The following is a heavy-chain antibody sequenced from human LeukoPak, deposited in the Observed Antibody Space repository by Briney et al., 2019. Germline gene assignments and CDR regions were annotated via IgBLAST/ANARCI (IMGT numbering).Heavy chain of an antibody. V-gene: IGHV7-4-1*02. CDR2: IRTSTGSP. J-gene: IGHJ3*02. CDR1: GGTFSSYA. D-gene: IGHD2-15*01. CDR3: ARDLDSAAFDI. Sequence: GASVKVSCKASGGTFSSYAISWVRQAPGQGLEWMGWIRTSTGSPTYAQGFTGRFVFSLDTSVNTAYLQISSLKAEDTAVYYCARDLDSAAFDIWGQGTMVTVSS.